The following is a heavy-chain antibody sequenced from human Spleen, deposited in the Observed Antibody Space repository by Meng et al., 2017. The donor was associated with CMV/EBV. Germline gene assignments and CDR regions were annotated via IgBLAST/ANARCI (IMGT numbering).Heavy chain of an antibody. CDR3: AKDPREYQLLYPTGWFDP. V-gene: IGHV3-30-3*01. D-gene: IGHD2-2*02. CDR2: ISYDGSNR. J-gene: IGHJ5*02. Sequence: GESLKISCAASGFTFSSYAMHWVRQAPGKGLEWVAVISYDGSNRYYADSVKGRFTISRDKSKNTLYLQMNSLRAEDTAVYYCAKDPREYQLLYPTGWFDPWGQGTLVTVSS. CDR1: GFTFSSYA.